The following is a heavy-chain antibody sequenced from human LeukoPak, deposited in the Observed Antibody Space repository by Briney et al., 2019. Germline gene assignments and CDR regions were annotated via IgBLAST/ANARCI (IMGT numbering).Heavy chain of an antibody. CDR3: VRGLRSGSNYFFYGMDV. CDR2: VFHSGDT. V-gene: IGHV4-38-2*02. D-gene: IGHD3-10*01. J-gene: IGHJ6*04. CDR1: GYSINNGYF. Sequence: SETRSLTCTVSGYSINNGYFWGWIRQPPGKGLEYIGTVFHSGDTYYNPSLKSRVTISLDTSTNEISLKLRSATAADTAVYYCVRGLRSGSNYFFYGMDVWGKGTTVTVSS.